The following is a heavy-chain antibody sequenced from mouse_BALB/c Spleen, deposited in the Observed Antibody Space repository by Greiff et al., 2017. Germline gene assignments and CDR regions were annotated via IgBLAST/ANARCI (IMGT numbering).Heavy chain of an antibody. CDR2: IYPSDSYT. CDR3: TRGGYGNYVAWFAY. CDR1: GYTFTSYW. V-gene: IGHV1-69*02. D-gene: IGHD2-10*02. J-gene: IGHJ3*01. Sequence: QVQLKQPGAELVRPGASVKLSCKASGYTFTSYWINWVKQRPGQGLEWIGNIYPSDSYTNYNQKFKDKATLTVDKSSSTAYMQLSSPTSEDSAVYYCTRGGYGNYVAWFAYWGQGTLVTVSA.